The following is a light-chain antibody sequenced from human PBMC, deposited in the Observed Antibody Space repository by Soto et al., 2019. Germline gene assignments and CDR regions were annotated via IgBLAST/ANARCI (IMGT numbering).Light chain of an antibody. Sequence: DIQMTQSPSSMSASVGDRVTITCRASQSISSYLNWYQQKPGKAPKLLIYAASSLQSGVPSRFSGSGSGTDFTFTISSLQPEDIATYYCQQYGTSSRTFGQGTKVDIK. J-gene: IGKJ1*01. CDR1: QSISSY. CDR3: QQYGTSSRT. CDR2: AAS. V-gene: IGKV1-39*01.